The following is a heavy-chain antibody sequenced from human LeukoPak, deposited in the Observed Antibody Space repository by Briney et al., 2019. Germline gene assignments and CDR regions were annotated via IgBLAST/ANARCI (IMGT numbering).Heavy chain of an antibody. J-gene: IGHJ4*02. CDR3: AREANLYDILTGYPYDY. D-gene: IGHD3-9*01. V-gene: IGHV3-7*01. CDR2: IKQGGSEK. CDR1: GFPFSSYS. Sequence: PGGSLRLSCAASGFPFSSYSMSWVRQAPGKGLEWVANIKQGGSEKYNVDSVKGRFTISRDNAKNSLYLQMNSLRAEDTALYYCAREANLYDILTGYPYDYWGQGTLVTVSS.